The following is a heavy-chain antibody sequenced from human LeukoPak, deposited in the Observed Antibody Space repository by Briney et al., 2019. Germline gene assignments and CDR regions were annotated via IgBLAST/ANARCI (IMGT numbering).Heavy chain of an antibody. Sequence: GESLRLSCAASGFTFSSYAMHWVRQAPGKGLEWVAVISYDGSNKYYADSVKGRFTISRDNSKNTLYLQMNSLRAEDTAVYYCASGLSTYYYGMDVWGQGATVTVSS. D-gene: IGHD5/OR15-5a*01. CDR2: ISYDGSNK. CDR3: ASGLSTYYYGMDV. V-gene: IGHV3-30*04. CDR1: GFTFSSYA. J-gene: IGHJ6*02.